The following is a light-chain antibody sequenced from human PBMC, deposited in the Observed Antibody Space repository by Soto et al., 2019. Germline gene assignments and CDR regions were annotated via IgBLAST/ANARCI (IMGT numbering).Light chain of an antibody. CDR1: RSVGRS. J-gene: IGKJ1*01. CDR2: DAS. Sequence: ETVLTQSPATLSLSPGERATLSCRASRSVGRSLAWYQQKPGQAPRLLIYDASNRATGIPARFSGSGSGTDFTLTIASLQPDDFATYYCQQYETCSGTFGPGTKVEI. V-gene: IGKV3-11*01. CDR3: QQYETCSGT.